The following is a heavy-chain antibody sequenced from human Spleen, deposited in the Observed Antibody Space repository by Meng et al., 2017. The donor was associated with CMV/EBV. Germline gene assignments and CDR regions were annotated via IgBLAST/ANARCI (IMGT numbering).Heavy chain of an antibody. D-gene: IGHD5-18*01. CDR2: IIPILGTA. CDR1: GGTFSSYA. V-gene: IGHV1-69*10. J-gene: IGHJ3*02. CDR3: ARDRHSYGPNDAFDI. Sequence: SVKVSCKASGGTFSSYAISWVRQAPGQGLEWMGGIIPILGTANYAQKFQGRVTITADKSTSTAYMELSSLRSEDTAVYYCARDRHSYGPNDAFDIWGQGTMVTVSS.